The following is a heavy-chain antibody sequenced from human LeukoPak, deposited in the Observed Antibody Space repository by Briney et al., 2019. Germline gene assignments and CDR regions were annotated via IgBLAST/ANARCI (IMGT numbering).Heavy chain of an antibody. J-gene: IGHJ4*02. CDR3: AKSHSAQDAYFAY. Sequence: GGSLRLSCAASGFTVTSYAMSWVRQAPRKGLEWVSTISDSDVSPFYADSVKGRFTISRDTSQNTLYLQMNSLRADDTAIYFCAKSHSAQDAYFAYWGQGALVTVSS. D-gene: IGHD2-15*01. V-gene: IGHV3-23*01. CDR1: GFTVTSYA. CDR2: ISDSDVSP.